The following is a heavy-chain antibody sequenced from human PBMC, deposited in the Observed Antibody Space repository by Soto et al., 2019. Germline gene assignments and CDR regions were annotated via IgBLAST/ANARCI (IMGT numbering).Heavy chain of an antibody. CDR2: TYYRSKWYN. J-gene: IGHJ6*02. D-gene: IGHD3-10*01. CDR1: GESVSINSAA. V-gene: IGHV6-1*01. Sequence: QTLSLICAICGESVSINSAAWNWIRQSPSRGLEWLGRTYYRSKWYNDYAVSVKSRITINPDTSKNQFSLQLNSVIPEDTAVYYCARVDLWFGDYGMDVWGQGTTVTVPS. CDR3: ARVDLWFGDYGMDV.